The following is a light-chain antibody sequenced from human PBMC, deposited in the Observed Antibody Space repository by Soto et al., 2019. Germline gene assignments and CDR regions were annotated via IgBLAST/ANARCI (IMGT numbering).Light chain of an antibody. Sequence: ETVLTQSPATLSLSPGERATLSCRANQSISSYLAWYQQKPGQAPMVLIYDASKRATGIPARFSGSGSGTDFTLTISNLDPEDSAVYYCQQSSTWPPLFTFGPGTKVDIK. J-gene: IGKJ3*01. CDR3: QQSSTWPPLFT. CDR2: DAS. V-gene: IGKV3-11*01. CDR1: QSISSY.